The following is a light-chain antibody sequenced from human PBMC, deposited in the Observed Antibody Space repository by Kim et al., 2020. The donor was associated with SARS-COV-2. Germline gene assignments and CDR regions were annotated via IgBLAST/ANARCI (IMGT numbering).Light chain of an antibody. Sequence: QSVLTQPPSASETPGHSVTISCSGSTSNIGNNFVNWYQQLPGAAPKLLIYRNHERPSGVPDRISGSKSGASASLAISGLRAEDEAYYYCASWDDSLSAQVFGGGTKLTVL. V-gene: IGLV1-47*01. CDR2: RNH. CDR1: TSNIGNNF. CDR3: ASWDDSLSAQV. J-gene: IGLJ3*02.